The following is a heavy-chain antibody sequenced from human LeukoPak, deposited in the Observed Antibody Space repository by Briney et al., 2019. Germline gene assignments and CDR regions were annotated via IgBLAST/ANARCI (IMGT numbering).Heavy chain of an antibody. CDR2: ISSSGGGT. CDR3: AKDLGWLDEFDY. Sequence: GGPLRLSCAASGFSFNNYAMSWARQAPGKGLEWVSRISSSGGGTYYADSVKGRFTISRDNSKNTLYLQMNSLRAEDTAVYYCAKDLGWLDEFDYWGQGTLVTVSS. CDR1: GFSFNNYA. D-gene: IGHD6-19*01. J-gene: IGHJ4*02. V-gene: IGHV3-23*01.